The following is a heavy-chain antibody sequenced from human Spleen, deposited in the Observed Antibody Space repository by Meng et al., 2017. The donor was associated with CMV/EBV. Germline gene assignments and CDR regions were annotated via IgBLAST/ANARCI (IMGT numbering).Heavy chain of an antibody. CDR2: ISGSGGST. CDR3: ASDLSNGDAFDI. J-gene: IGHJ3*02. V-gene: IGHV3-23*01. CDR1: GFTFSSYA. D-gene: IGHD2-8*01. Sequence: GESLKISCAASGFTFSSYAMSWVRQAPGKGLEWVSAISGSGGSTYYADSVKGRFTISRDNSKNTLYLQMNSLRAEDTAVYYCASDLSNGDAFDIWGQGTMVTVSS.